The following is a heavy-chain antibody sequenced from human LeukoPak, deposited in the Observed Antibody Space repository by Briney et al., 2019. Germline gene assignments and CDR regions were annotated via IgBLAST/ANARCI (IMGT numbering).Heavy chain of an antibody. V-gene: IGHV3-30*03. D-gene: IGHD2-15*01. J-gene: IGHJ4*02. Sequence: PGGSLRLSCAASGFTFSSYGMHWVRQAPGKGLEWVAVISYDGSNKYYADSVKGRFTTSRDNSKNTLYLQMNSLRAEDTAVYYCATTRRMLVVAATPLDYWGQGTLVTVSS. CDR3: ATTRRMLVVAATPLDY. CDR2: ISYDGSNK. CDR1: GFTFSSYG.